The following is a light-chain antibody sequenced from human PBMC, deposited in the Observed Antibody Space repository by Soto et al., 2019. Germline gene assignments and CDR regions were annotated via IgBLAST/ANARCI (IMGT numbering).Light chain of an antibody. CDR1: QGISNY. Sequence: DIQMTQSPSSLSASVGDRVVITCRASQGISNYLAWYQQKPGKVPQVLIYAASTLQSGVPSRFSGSGSGTDFTLTISNLQPEDVATYYCQKYNSVPLTFGGGTKVEI. J-gene: IGKJ4*01. CDR2: AAS. V-gene: IGKV1-27*01. CDR3: QKYNSVPLT.